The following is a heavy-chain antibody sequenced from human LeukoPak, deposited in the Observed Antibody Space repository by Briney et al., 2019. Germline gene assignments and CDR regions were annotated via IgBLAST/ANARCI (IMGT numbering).Heavy chain of an antibody. CDR1: GFPFSSYG. CDR2: LRKDATYS. Sequence: GGSLRLSCAASGFPFSSYGMYWVRQTPDKGLQWVAYLRKDATYSNYADSVRGRFTISRDNSKNTLYLQMNSLRAEDTAVYYCAKPRGYDSSGYNVDYWGQGTLVTVSS. CDR3: AKPRGYDSSGYNVDY. V-gene: IGHV3-30*02. D-gene: IGHD3-22*01. J-gene: IGHJ4*02.